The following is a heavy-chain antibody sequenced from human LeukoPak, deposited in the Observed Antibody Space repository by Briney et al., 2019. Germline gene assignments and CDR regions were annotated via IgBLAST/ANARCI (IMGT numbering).Heavy chain of an antibody. Sequence: PSETLSLTCTVSGGSISSGGYYWSWIRQPAGKVREWIGRIYTSGSTNYNPSLKSRVTMSVDTSKNQFSLKLSSVTAADTAVYYCAGADDYGDLHDAFDIWGQGTMVTVSS. D-gene: IGHD4-17*01. V-gene: IGHV4-61*02. CDR1: GGSISSGGYY. CDR3: AGADDYGDLHDAFDI. J-gene: IGHJ3*02. CDR2: IYTSGST.